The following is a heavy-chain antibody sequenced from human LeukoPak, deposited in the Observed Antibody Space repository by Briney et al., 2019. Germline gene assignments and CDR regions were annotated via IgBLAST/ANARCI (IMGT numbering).Heavy chain of an antibody. Sequence: GGSLRLSCAASGFTFKGYWMGWVRQAPGKGLEWVANIQQDGSEKKYVDSVKGRFTISRDNAKNSLYLQMDSLRAEGTAVYYCVRLRYTYGKNFDCWGQGTLVTVSS. CDR2: IQQDGSEK. CDR3: VRLRYTYGKNFDC. J-gene: IGHJ4*02. V-gene: IGHV3-7*01. D-gene: IGHD5-18*01. CDR1: GFTFKGYW.